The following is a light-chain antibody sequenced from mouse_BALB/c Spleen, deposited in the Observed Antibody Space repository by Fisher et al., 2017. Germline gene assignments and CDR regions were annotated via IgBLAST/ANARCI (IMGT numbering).Light chain of an antibody. CDR3: QQGSSIPFT. CDR2: DTS. Sequence: IVMTQTPAILSASPGEKVTMTCSASSSVSSNYLHWYQQKSGTSPKRWIYDTSKLASGVPARFSGSGSGTSYSLTIGTMEAEDVATYYCQQGSSIPFTFGSGTKLEIK. J-gene: IGKJ4*01. V-gene: IGKV4-59*01. CDR1: SSVSS.